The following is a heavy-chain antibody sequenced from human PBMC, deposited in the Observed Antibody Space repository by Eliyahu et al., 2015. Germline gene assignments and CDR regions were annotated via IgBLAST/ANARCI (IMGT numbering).Heavy chain of an antibody. V-gene: IGHV4-34*01. Sequence: QVQLQQWGAGLLKPSETLSLXCXVXGGSXXGYYWSWIRXPPGKGLEWIGEINHSGSTNYNPSLKSRVTISVDTSKNQFSLKLSSVTAADTAVYYCARGPRDIVATLRGTRVRGVPVDYWGQGTLVTVSS. D-gene: IGHD5-12*01. J-gene: IGHJ4*02. CDR3: ARGPRDIVATLRGTRVRGVPVDY. CDR2: INHSGST. CDR1: GGSXXGYY.